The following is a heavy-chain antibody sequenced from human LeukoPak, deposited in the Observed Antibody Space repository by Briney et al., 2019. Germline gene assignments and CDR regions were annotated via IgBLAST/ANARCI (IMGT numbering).Heavy chain of an antibody. CDR2: ILGYNGNT. Sequence: ASVKVSCKASGYIFSTYGIRWVRQAPGLELEWMGCILGYNGNTNYAQKLQGRVTMTTDTSTSTAYMELRSLRSDDTAVYYCARRRSEEFDFDCWGQGTLVTVSS. D-gene: IGHD6-19*01. J-gene: IGHJ4*02. V-gene: IGHV1-18*01. CDR3: ARRRSEEFDFDC. CDR1: GYIFSTYG.